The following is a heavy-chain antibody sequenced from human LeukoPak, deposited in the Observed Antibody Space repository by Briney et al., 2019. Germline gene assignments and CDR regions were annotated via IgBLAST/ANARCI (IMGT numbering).Heavy chain of an antibody. Sequence: PGGSLRLSCAASGFTFSTYAMSWVRQAPGRGLEWVSAISGSGGSTYYADSVKGRFTISRDNSKNTLYLQMNSLRAEDTAVYFCAKPWGYCSDGSCSFYFDYWGQGTLVTVSS. CDR3: AKPWGYCSDGSCSFYFDY. D-gene: IGHD2-15*01. V-gene: IGHV3-23*01. CDR1: GFTFSTYA. J-gene: IGHJ4*02. CDR2: ISGSGGST.